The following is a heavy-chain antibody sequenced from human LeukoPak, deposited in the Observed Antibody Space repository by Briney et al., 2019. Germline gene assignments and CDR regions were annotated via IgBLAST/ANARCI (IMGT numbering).Heavy chain of an antibody. CDR1: GFTLSDYY. CDR3: ARGPQSLGWYFDL. Sequence: GGSLRLSCAASGFTLSDYYMSWIRQTPGKGLEWVSYIGSSPSYTSYADSVKGRFTISRDNAKNSLYLQMNSQRAEDTAVYYCARGPQSLGWYFDLWGRGTLVTVSS. J-gene: IGHJ2*01. D-gene: IGHD7-27*01. V-gene: IGHV3-11*05. CDR2: IGSSPSYT.